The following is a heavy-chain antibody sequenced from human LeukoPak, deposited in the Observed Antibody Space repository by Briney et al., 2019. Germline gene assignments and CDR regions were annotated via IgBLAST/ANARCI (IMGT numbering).Heavy chain of an antibody. CDR3: ARREIAAARVDP. CDR2: IYYSGST. Sequence: SETLSLTCTVSGGSISGSSYYWGWIRQPPGKGLEWIGSIYYSGSTYYNPSLKSRVTISVDTSKNQFSLKLSSVTAADTAVYYCARREIAAARVDPWGQGTLVTVSS. CDR1: GGSISGSSYY. V-gene: IGHV4-39*01. D-gene: IGHD6-13*01. J-gene: IGHJ5*02.